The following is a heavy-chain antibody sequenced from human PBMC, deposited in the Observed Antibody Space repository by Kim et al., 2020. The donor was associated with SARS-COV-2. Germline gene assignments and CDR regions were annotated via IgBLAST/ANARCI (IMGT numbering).Heavy chain of an antibody. V-gene: IGHV7-4-1*02. CDR1: GYTFTSYA. Sequence: ASVKVFCKASGYTFTSYAMNWVRQAPGQGLEWMGWINTNTGNPTYAQGFTGRLVSSLDTADSTAYLQLSSLKAEDTAVYYCATELFCSSTSCDDYWGQGTLVTVSS. J-gene: IGHJ4*02. CDR2: INTNTGNP. CDR3: ATELFCSSTSCDDY. D-gene: IGHD2-2*01.